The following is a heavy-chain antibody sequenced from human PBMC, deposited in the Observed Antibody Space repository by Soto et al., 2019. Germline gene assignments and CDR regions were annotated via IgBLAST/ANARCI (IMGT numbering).Heavy chain of an antibody. J-gene: IGHJ3*02. Sequence: RASVMVSCKASGYTFSNYDINWVRQATGQGLEWMGWLNPNTDKTGSAQKFQGRVTMTRNTSISTAYLELSGLRSDDTAVYYCARGIKGLPPSAFDIWGQGTRVTVSS. CDR3: ARGIKGLPPSAFDI. V-gene: IGHV1-8*01. CDR1: GYTFSNYD. D-gene: IGHD5-12*01. CDR2: LNPNTDKT.